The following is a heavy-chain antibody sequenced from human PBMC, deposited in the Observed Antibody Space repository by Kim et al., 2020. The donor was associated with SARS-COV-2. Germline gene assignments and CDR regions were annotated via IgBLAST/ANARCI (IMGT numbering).Heavy chain of an antibody. V-gene: IGHV3-33*01. D-gene: IGHD6-6*01. CDR3: ARAVITIAARRFNHDAFDI. CDR1: GFTFSSYG. J-gene: IGHJ3*02. CDR2: IWYDGSNK. Sequence: GGSLRLSCAASGFTFSSYGMHWVRQAPGKGLEWVAVIWYDGSNKYYADSVKGRFTISRDNSKNTLYLQMNSLRAEDTAVYYCARAVITIAARRFNHDAFDIWGQGTMVTVSS.